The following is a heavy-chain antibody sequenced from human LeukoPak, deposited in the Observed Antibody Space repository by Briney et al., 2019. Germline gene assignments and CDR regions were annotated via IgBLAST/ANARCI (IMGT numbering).Heavy chain of an antibody. V-gene: IGHV3-15*01. CDR3: TREGYNFARN. J-gene: IGHJ4*02. D-gene: IGHD5-24*01. Sequence: PRGSLRLSCEASGFNFTDAWMAWVRQTPGKGLEWLGRIRKKSDGGTTHYAAPVEGRFFISRDDSRSTVSLQMKGLRSEDTGVYFCTREGYNFARNWGQGTLVTVSS. CDR1: GFNFTDAW. CDR2: IRKKSDGGTT.